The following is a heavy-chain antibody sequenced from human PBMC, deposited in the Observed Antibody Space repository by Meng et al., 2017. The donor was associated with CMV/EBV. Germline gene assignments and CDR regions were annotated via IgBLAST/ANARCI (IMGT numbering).Heavy chain of an antibody. CDR3: AHVGPNSSSWSTSFDY. V-gene: IGHV2-5*01. J-gene: IGHJ4*02. CDR2: LYLNDDK. Sequence: SGPTLVKPTQTLTLTCTFSGFSLSTSGVGVGWIRQPPGKALEWLALLYLNDDKRYSPSLKSRLTITKDTSKNQVVLTMTNMDPVDTATYYCAHVGPNSSSWSTSFDYWGQGTLVTVSS. D-gene: IGHD6-13*01. CDR1: GFSLSTSGVG.